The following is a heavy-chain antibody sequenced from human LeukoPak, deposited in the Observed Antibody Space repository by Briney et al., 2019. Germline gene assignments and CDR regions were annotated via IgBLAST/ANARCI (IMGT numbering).Heavy chain of an antibody. V-gene: IGHV3-11*01. Sequence: GGSLRLSCAASGFTFSDYYMSWIRQAQGKGLEWVSYISSSGSTIYYADSVKGRFTISRDNAKNSLYLQMNSLRAEDTAVYYCARGQYYYDSSGYYNWFDPWGQGTLVTVSS. J-gene: IGHJ5*02. CDR1: GFTFSDYY. D-gene: IGHD3-22*01. CDR3: ARGQYYYDSSGYYNWFDP. CDR2: ISSSGSTI.